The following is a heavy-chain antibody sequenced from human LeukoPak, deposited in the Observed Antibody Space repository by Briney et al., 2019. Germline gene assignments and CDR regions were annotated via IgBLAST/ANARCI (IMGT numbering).Heavy chain of an antibody. CDR3: ARDVGARLPGY. J-gene: IGHJ4*02. D-gene: IGHD6-6*01. V-gene: IGHV4-39*07. Sequence: SETLSLTCTVSGGSISSSSYYWGWIRQPPGKGLEWIGSIYHSGSTYYNPSLKSRVTISLDQSKNQVSLKLTSVTAADTAMYYCARDVGARLPGYWGQGTLVSVSS. CDR1: GGSISSSSYY. CDR2: IYHSGST.